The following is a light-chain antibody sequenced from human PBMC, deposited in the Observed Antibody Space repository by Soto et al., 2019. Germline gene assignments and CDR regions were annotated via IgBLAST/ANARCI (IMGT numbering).Light chain of an antibody. CDR1: SSDVGGYNY. CDR3: CSYAGIYTLL. Sequence: QSALTQPRSVSGSPGQSVTISCTGTSSDVGGYNYVSWYQQHPGKAPKLMIYDVSKRPSGVPDRFSGSKSGNTASLTISGLQADDEADYYCCSYAGIYTLLFGGGTKVPVL. V-gene: IGLV2-11*01. CDR2: DVS. J-gene: IGLJ2*01.